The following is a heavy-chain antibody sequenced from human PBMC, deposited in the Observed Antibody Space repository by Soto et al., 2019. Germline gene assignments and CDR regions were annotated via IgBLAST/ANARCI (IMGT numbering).Heavy chain of an antibody. CDR2: IYYSGST. CDR3: ARVWGGAFDI. Sequence: QVQLQESGPGLVKPSETLSLTCTVSGGSISSYYWSWIRQPPGKGLEWIGYIYYSGSTNYNPSLNSRPPISVATSKNQFSLKLSSVTAADTAVYYCARVWGGAFDIWGQGTMVTVSS. J-gene: IGHJ3*02. V-gene: IGHV4-59*01. D-gene: IGHD3-10*01. CDR1: GGSISSYY.